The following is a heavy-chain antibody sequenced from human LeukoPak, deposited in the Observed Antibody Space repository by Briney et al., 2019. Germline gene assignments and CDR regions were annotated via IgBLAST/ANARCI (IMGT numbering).Heavy chain of an antibody. CDR2: INHSGST. D-gene: IGHD6-13*01. V-gene: IGHV4-34*01. J-gene: IGHJ6*03. CDR3: ARPIAAAGTFYMDV. CDR1: GGSFSGYY. Sequence: PSETLSPTCAVYGGSFSGYYWSWIRQPPGKGLEWIGEINHSGSTNYNPSLKSRVTISVDTSKNQFSLKLSSVTAADTAVYYCARPIAAAGTFYMDVWGKGTTVTVSS.